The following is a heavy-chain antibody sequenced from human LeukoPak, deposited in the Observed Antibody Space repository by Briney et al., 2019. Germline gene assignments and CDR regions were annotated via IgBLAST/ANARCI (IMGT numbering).Heavy chain of an antibody. D-gene: IGHD3-22*01. J-gene: IGHJ4*02. Sequence: PGGSLRLSCAASGFTFSSYGMHWVRQAPGKGLEWVAVISYDGSNKYYADSVKGRFTISRDNSKNTLYLQMNSLRAEDTAVYYCARGGAANYYDSGGYYDARGVDYWGQGTLVIVSS. CDR3: ARGGAANYYDSGGYYDARGVDY. V-gene: IGHV3-30*03. CDR2: ISYDGSNK. CDR1: GFTFSSYG.